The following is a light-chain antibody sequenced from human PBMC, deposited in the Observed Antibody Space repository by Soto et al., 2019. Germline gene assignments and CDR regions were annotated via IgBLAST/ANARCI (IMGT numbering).Light chain of an antibody. V-gene: IGKV1-39*01. CDR2: AAS. CDR3: QQNFNFPRT. Sequence: DIQLTQSPSSLSASVVDRVTITCLASQTIDTYLNWYQHKPGKAPKVLIYAASYLQSGVPSRFSGSGSGADFTLTISSLQPEDFATYYCQQNFNFPRTFGQGTKVDIK. CDR1: QTIDTY. J-gene: IGKJ1*01.